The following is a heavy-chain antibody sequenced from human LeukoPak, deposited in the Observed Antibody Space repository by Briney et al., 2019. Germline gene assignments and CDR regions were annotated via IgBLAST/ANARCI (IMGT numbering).Heavy chain of an antibody. J-gene: IGHJ5*02. D-gene: IGHD3-10*01. CDR1: GYTFTEYY. V-gene: IGHV1-2*02. CDR2: INPSSGDT. CDR3: ARVTSGSGNFVLYWFDA. Sequence: ASVKVSCKTSGYTFTEYYTHWVRQAPGQGLEWMGWINPSSGDTHYAQNFQGRVTMTRDTSVSTVYMELSGLRSDDTAVYYCARVTSGSGNFVLYWFDAWGQGTLVTVSS.